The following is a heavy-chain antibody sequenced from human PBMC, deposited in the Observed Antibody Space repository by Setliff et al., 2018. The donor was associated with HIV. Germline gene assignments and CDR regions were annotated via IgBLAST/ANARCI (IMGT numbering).Heavy chain of an antibody. Sequence: GGSLRLSCAASGFTFSSYTMSWVRQAPGKGLEWVSGIYDSGDRTYYADSVKGRFTISRDNSKNTLYLQMNSLRAADTAVYYCVKDRTYMAFDIWGQGTLVTVSS. CDR1: GFTFSSYT. V-gene: IGHV3-23*01. D-gene: IGHD2-15*01. CDR3: VKDRTYMAFDI. CDR2: IYDSGDRT. J-gene: IGHJ4*02.